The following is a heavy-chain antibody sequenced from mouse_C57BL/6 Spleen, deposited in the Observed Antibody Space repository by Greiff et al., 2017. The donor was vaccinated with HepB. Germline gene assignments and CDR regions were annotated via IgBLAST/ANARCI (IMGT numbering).Heavy chain of an antibody. CDR1: GFTFTDYY. V-gene: IGHV7-3*01. J-gene: IGHJ2*01. Sequence: EVQLVESGGGLVQPGGSLSLSCAASGFTFTDYYMSWVRQPPGKALEWLGFIRNKANGYTTEYSASVKGRFTISRDNSQSILYLQMNALRAEDSATYYCARYPEGGHFDYWGQGTTLTVSS. CDR2: IRNKANGYTT. CDR3: ARYPEGGHFDY.